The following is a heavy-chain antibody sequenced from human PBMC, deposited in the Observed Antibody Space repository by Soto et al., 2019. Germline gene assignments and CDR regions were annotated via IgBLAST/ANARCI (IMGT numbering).Heavy chain of an antibody. J-gene: IGHJ4*02. V-gene: IGHV3-11*01. CDR2: ISSSGSTI. CDR1: GFTFSDYY. D-gene: IGHD4-17*01. Sequence: GGSLRFSCAASGFTFSDYYMSWIRQAPGKGLEWVSYISSSGSTIYYADSVKGRFTISRDNAKNSLYLQMNSLRAEDTAVYYCAGTYSYGDNTFDYWGQGTXVTVSS. CDR3: AGTYSYGDNTFDY.